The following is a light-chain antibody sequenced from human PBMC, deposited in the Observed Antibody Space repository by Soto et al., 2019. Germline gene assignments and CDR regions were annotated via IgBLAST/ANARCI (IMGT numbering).Light chain of an antibody. Sequence: EIEMTQSPATLSASRGERVTLSCRASQGVTTNFAWFQQKPGQAPRLLIYGASTRATGIPARFSGSGSGTEFSLTISSLQSEDFAVYYCHQYNNWPYTFGQGTKLEIK. CDR3: HQYNNWPYT. CDR2: GAS. CDR1: QGVTTN. J-gene: IGKJ2*01. V-gene: IGKV3-15*01.